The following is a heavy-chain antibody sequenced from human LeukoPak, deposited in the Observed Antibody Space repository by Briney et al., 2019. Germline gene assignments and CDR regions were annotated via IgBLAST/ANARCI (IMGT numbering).Heavy chain of an antibody. Sequence: PGGSLRLSCAASGFTFSSYAMSWVRQAPRKGLEWVSAISGSGGSTYYADSVKGRFTISRDNSKNTLYLQMNSLRAEDTAVYYCAKDIGYRRGVVVVPAAAAFDYWGQGTLVTVSS. CDR3: AKDIGYRRGVVVVPAAAAFDY. CDR1: GFTFSSYA. J-gene: IGHJ4*02. V-gene: IGHV3-23*01. CDR2: ISGSGGST. D-gene: IGHD2-2*01.